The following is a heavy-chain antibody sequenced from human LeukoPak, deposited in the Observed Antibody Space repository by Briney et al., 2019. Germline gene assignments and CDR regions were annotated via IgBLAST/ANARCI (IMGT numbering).Heavy chain of an antibody. J-gene: IGHJ4*02. CDR2: ISSSSSYI. Sequence: PGGSLRLSCAASGFTFSSYSMNWVRQAPGKGLEWVSSISSSSSYIYYPDSVKGRFTISRDNAKNSLYLQMNSLRAEDTAVYYCARGGATNYWGQGTLVTVSS. CDR3: ARGGATNY. V-gene: IGHV3-21*01. D-gene: IGHD1-26*01. CDR1: GFTFSSYS.